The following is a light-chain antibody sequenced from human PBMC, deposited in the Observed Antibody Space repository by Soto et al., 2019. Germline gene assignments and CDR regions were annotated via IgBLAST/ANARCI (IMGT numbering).Light chain of an antibody. V-gene: IGKV3-11*01. J-gene: IGKJ1*01. CDR1: QSVSSY. Sequence: EIVLTQSPATLSLSPGERATLSCRASQSVSSYLAWYQQKPGQAPRLLIYDASNRATGIPARFSGSGSGTDFTLTISSLEPEDFAVYYCQQRRNGPPTFVQGTKVDIK. CDR2: DAS. CDR3: QQRRNGPPT.